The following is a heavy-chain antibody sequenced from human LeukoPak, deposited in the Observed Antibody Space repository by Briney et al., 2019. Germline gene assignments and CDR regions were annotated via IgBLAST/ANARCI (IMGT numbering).Heavy chain of an antibody. CDR2: ISGSGGST. CDR1: GFTFSNYA. D-gene: IGHD6-25*01. Sequence: PGESLRLSCAASGFTFSNYAMSWVRQAPGKGLEWVSAISGSGGSTYYADSVKGRFTISRDNSKNTLYLQMNSLRAEDTAVYYCAKDRGRGAPGNWFDPWGQGTLVTVSS. V-gene: IGHV3-23*01. J-gene: IGHJ5*02. CDR3: AKDRGRGAPGNWFDP.